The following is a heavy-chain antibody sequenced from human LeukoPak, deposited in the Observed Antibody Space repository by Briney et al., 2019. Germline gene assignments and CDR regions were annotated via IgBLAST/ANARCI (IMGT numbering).Heavy chain of an antibody. V-gene: IGHV3-48*03. Sequence: PGGSLRLSCAASGFTFNSYEMNWVRQAPGKGLEWVSYISSSGNTTYYAYAVKGLFTISRDNAKNSLYLQMHSLRAEDTAVYYCASPRPGYTIDYWGQGTLVTVSS. CDR3: ASPRPGYTIDY. D-gene: IGHD5-18*01. CDR2: ISSSGNTT. J-gene: IGHJ4*02. CDR1: GFTFNSYE.